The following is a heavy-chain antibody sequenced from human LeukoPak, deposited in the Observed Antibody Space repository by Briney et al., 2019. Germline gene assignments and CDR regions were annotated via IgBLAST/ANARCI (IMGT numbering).Heavy chain of an antibody. CDR3: ASHLTYYYGSGSYYGAYYFDY. CDR1: GGSFSGYY. V-gene: IGHV4-34*01. D-gene: IGHD3-10*01. J-gene: IGHJ4*02. CDR2: INHSGST. Sequence: PSETLSLTCAVYGGSFSGYYWSWIRQPSGKGLEWIGEINHSGSTNYNPSLKSRVTISVDTSKNQFSLKLSSVTAADTAVYYCASHLTYYYGSGSYYGAYYFDYWGQGTLVTVSS.